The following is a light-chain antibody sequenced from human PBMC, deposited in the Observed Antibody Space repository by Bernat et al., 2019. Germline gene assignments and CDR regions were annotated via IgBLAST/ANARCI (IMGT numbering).Light chain of an antibody. CDR3: SSYTSSSALFV. V-gene: IGLV2-14*03. CDR1: SSDVGGYND. J-gene: IGLJ1*01. CDR2: DVS. Sequence: QSALTQPASVSGSPGQSITISCTGTSSDVGGYNDVSWYQQHPGKAPKLMIYDVSNRPSGVSNRFSGSKSGNTASLTISGLQAEDQADYYCSSYTSSSALFVFGPGTKVTVL.